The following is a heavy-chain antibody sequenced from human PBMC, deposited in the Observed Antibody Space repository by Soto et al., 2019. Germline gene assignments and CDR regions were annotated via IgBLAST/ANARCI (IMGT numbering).Heavy chain of an antibody. CDR1: GYTFSTYG. V-gene: IGHV1-18*01. J-gene: IGHJ6*02. CDR2: IRTYSVNM. CDR3: VRSDGHDDLDV. Sequence: QVHLLQAGAEVKKPGASVKVSCKASGYTFSTYGISWVRQAPGQGLEWMGWIRTYSVNMHYAQKFQGRVTMTTDTSTRTAYIELRSLRSNDTAVYYCVRSDGHDDLDVWGQGTTFTVS. D-gene: IGHD1-1*01.